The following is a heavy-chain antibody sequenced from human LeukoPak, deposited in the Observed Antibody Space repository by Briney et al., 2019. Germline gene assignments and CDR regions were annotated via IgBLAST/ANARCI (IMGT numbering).Heavy chain of an antibody. J-gene: IGHJ1*01. D-gene: IGHD5-12*01. CDR3: ARQVDIPRTLPDH. CDR2: ISGYNGKT. Sequence: GSVTVSRKASGYTFNNYGISWVRQAPGQGVEWMGWISGYNGKTKYAQKVQGRVTMTTDTSTSTAYMELRSLRSDDTAIYYCARQVDIPRTLPDHWGRGTGHPVSS. CDR1: GYTFNNYG. V-gene: IGHV1-18*01.